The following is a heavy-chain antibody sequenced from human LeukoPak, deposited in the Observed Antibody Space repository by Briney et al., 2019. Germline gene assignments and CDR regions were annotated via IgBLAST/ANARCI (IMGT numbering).Heavy chain of an antibody. J-gene: IGHJ4*02. D-gene: IGHD2-2*01. CDR1: GYSFTNYW. CDR2: IYPRDSDT. CDR3: ATAYSSSWFFYY. Sequence: GESLKISCKGSGYSFTNYWIGWVRQMPGKGLEWMGIIYPRDSDTKYNPSFQGQVTISVDKSINTAYLQWSSLKASDTAMYFCATAYSSSWFFYYWGQGTLVTVSS. V-gene: IGHV5-51*01.